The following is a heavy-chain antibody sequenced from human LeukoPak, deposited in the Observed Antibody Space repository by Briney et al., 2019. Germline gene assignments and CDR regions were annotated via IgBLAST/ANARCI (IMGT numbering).Heavy chain of an antibody. J-gene: IGHJ4*02. Sequence: GGSLRLSCAASGFTFSTYEMNWVRQAPGKGLEWVSYIGSSGNTIYYADSVKGRFTISRDNAKNSLYLQMNSLRVEDTAVYYCARFRPFDYWGQGTLVTVSS. V-gene: IGHV3-48*03. CDR2: IGSSGNTI. CDR1: GFTFSTYE. CDR3: ARFRPFDY.